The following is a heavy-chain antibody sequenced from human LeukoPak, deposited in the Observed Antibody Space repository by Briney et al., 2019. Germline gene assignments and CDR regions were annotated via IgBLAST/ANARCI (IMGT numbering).Heavy chain of an antibody. CDR1: GGSMNINTW. J-gene: IGHJ6*03. Sequence: SETLSLTCAVSGGSMNINTWWSWVRQPPGKGLEWIGEIYHSGSTNYSPSFKSRVTMSVDRSKNQFSLNVRSVTAADTAVYYCARFPPPAAIYYYYYMDVWGKGTTVTVSS. CDR2: IYHSGST. D-gene: IGHD2-2*01. CDR3: ARFPPPAAIYYYYYMDV. V-gene: IGHV4-4*02.